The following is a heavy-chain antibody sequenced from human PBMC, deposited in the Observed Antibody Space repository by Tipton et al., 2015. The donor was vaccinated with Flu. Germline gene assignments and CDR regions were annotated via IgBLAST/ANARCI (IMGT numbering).Heavy chain of an antibody. D-gene: IGHD3-22*01. CDR1: GGSFSGYY. CDR2: INHSGST. V-gene: IGHV4-34*01. Sequence: TLSLTCAVYGGSFSGYYWSWIRQPPGKGLEWIGEINHSGSTNYNPSLKSRVTISVDTSKNQFSLKLSSVTAADTVVYYCARGGGDSSGYYIDYWGQGTLVTVSS. J-gene: IGHJ4*02. CDR3: ARGGGDSSGYYIDY.